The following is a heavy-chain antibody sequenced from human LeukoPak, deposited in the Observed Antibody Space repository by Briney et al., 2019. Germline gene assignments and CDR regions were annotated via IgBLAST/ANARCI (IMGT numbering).Heavy chain of an antibody. CDR2: IYYSGST. D-gene: IGHD3-16*02. V-gene: IGHV4-59*12. CDR3: ARVAGSRERYRDY. CDR1: GGSISGYH. J-gene: IGHJ4*02. Sequence: SETLSLTCNVSGGSISGYHWSWIRQPPGKGLEWIGSIYYSGSTYYNPSLKSRVTISVDTSKNQFSLKLSSVTAADTAVYYCARVAGSRERYRDYWGQGTLVTVSS.